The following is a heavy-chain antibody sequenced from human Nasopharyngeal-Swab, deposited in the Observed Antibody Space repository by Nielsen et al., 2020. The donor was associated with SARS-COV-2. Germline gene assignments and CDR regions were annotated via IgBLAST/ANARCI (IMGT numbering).Heavy chain of an antibody. CDR2: INPDGSEM. V-gene: IGHV3-7*03. CDR1: GFNFNTSW. Sequence: GESLKISCADSGFNFNTSWMTWVRQAPGKGLEWVANINPDGSEMQYVDSVKGRFTISRDNAENSLYLHMNSLRGDDTAVYYCAHYASAAYWGQGTRVTVSS. J-gene: IGHJ4*02. D-gene: IGHD2-2*01. CDR3: AHYASAAY.